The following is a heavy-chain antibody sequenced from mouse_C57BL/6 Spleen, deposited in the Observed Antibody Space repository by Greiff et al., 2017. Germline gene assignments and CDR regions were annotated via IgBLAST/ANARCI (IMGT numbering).Heavy chain of an antibody. J-gene: IGHJ3*01. Sequence: VQLQQPGAELVKPGASVKLSCKASGYTFTSYWMQWVKQRPGQGLEWIGEIDPSDSYTNYKQKFKGKATLTVDTSSSTAYMQLSSLTSEDSAVYYCARSRTGNAWFAYWGQGTLVTVSA. D-gene: IGHD4-1*01. CDR2: IDPSDSYT. V-gene: IGHV1-50*01. CDR1: GYTFTSYW. CDR3: ARSRTGNAWFAY.